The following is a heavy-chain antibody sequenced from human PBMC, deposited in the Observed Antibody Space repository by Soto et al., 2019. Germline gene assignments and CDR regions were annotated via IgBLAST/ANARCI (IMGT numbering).Heavy chain of an antibody. D-gene: IGHD6-13*01. CDR2: IYYSGST. CDR1: GGSISSYY. CDR3: ARTPPKQQLDYYFDY. J-gene: IGHJ4*02. V-gene: IGHV4-59*01. Sequence: SETLSLTCTVSGGSISSYYWSWIRQPPGKGLEWIGYIYYSGSTNYNPSLKSRVTISVDTSKNQFSLKLSSVTAADTAVYYCARTPPKQQLDYYFDYWGQGTLVTVSS.